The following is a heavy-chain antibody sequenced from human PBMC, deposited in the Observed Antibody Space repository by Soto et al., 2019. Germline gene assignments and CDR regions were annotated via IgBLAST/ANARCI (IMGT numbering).Heavy chain of an antibody. CDR2: IIPVFGTT. Sequence: ASVKVSCKASGDTFSGYPINWVRQAPGEGLEWMGRIIPVFGTTNDAQRFEGRVTFTADESTNTAYMELRGLLSEDTAVYDCARDGGFGELKYWGPGTLVTVS. D-gene: IGHD3-10*01. V-gene: IGHV1-69*13. J-gene: IGHJ4*02. CDR1: GDTFSGYP. CDR3: ARDGGFGELKY.